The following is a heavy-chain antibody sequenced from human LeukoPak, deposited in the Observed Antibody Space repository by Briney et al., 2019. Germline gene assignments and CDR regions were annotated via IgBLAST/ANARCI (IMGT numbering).Heavy chain of an antibody. J-gene: IGHJ4*02. CDR3: AKAPGGLITSQNMRFDY. CDR2: ILYDGSNK. Sequence: GGSLRLSCAASGFPFSTYTMYWVRQAPGKGLEWVAVILYDGSNKYYADSVKGRFTISRDNSKNTLYLQMNSLRAEDTAVYYCAKAPGGLITSQNMRFDYWGQGTLVTVSS. V-gene: IGHV3-30*04. CDR1: GFPFSTYT. D-gene: IGHD1-14*01.